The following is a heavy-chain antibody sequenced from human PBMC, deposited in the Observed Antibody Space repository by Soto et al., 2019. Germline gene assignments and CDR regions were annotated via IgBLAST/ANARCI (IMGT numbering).Heavy chain of an antibody. J-gene: IGHJ4*02. D-gene: IGHD1-1*01. CDR1: GYGFTTYG. Sequence: QVHLVQSGAEVKKPGASVKVSCKGSGYGFTTYGITWVRQAPGQGLEWMAWIIAHNGNTNYAQKLQGRVTVTRATSTSTAYMELRSLRSDDTAVYYCARGRYGDYWGQGALVTVSS. CDR3: ARGRYGDY. CDR2: IIAHNGNT. V-gene: IGHV1-18*01.